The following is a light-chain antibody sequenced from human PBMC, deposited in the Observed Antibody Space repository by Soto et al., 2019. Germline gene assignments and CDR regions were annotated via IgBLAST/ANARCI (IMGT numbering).Light chain of an antibody. V-gene: IGKV3-15*01. J-gene: IGKJ1*01. CDR1: QSVDNK. CDR3: LQYYGWPKT. Sequence: ERVMTQSPAALSVSLGEIATLSCRASQSVDNKLAWYQFKPGQAPRLLLYGASIRADGVPTRFSGSGSGTEFTLTIGSLQSEDFAVYYCLQYYGWPKTFGQGTEVEIK. CDR2: GAS.